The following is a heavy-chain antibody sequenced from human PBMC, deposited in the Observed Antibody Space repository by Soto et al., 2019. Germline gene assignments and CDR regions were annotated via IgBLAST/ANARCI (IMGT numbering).Heavy chain of an antibody. V-gene: IGHV1-18*01. CDR3: ATGSTVSSIGPLLV. D-gene: IGHD2-15*01. CDR1: GYNLFDYG. Sequence: QIQLVQSGAEVKKPGASVKVSCKASGYNLFDYGVSWVRQAPGQGLEWMGWVSPKSGNTDYARKVQGRVTMTTDISTSTAYMELRGLISDDTGVYYCATGSTVSSIGPLLVWGQGTLVSVSS. CDR2: VSPKSGNT. J-gene: IGHJ1*01.